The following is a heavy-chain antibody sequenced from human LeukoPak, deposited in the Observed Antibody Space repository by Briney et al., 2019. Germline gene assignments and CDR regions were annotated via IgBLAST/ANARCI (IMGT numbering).Heavy chain of an antibody. CDR3: ARGFYYYYMDV. J-gene: IGHJ6*03. CDR2: INHSGST. CDR1: GGSFSGYY. V-gene: IGHV4-34*01. Sequence: SETLSLTCAVYGGSFSGYYWSWIRQPPGKGLEWIGEINHSGSTNYNPSLKSRVTISVDTSKNQFSLKLSSVTAADTAVYYCARGFYYYYMDVWGKGTTVTVSS.